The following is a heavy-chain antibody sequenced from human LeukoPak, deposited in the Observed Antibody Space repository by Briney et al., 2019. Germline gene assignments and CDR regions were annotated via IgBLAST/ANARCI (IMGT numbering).Heavy chain of an antibody. D-gene: IGHD6-19*01. V-gene: IGHV3-48*03. CDR2: ISSSGTPI. CDR1: GFTFNSYA. Sequence: AGSLRLSCAASGFTFNSYAMGWVRQVPRKGMEWDSNISSSGTPIFYADSVKGRLTISRDHAKHSLYLQMNSLRAEDTAVYYCASEGAVVKFDAFDIWGQGTMVTVSS. J-gene: IGHJ3*02. CDR3: ASEGAVVKFDAFDI.